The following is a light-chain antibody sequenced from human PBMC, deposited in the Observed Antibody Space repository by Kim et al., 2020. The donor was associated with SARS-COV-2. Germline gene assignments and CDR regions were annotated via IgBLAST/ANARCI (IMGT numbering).Light chain of an antibody. CDR1: SSDVGGYDY. CDR3: CSFGGSYAYV. V-gene: IGLV2-11*01. Sequence: GQSVPIPGTGTSSDVGGYDYVSWHQQHPGKAPRLMIYDVKKRPSGVPDRFSGSKSGNTASLTISGLQAEDEADYYCCSFGGSYAYVFGTGTKVTVL. CDR2: DVK. J-gene: IGLJ1*01.